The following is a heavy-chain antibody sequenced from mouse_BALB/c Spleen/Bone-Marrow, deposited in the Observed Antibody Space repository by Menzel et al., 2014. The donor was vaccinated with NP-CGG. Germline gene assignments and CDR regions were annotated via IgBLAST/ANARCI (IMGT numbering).Heavy chain of an antibody. CDR3: ARERSGGYWYFDV. V-gene: IGHV1-77*01. CDR1: GYTFTDYV. CDR2: IYPGSGST. Sequence: QVQLQQSGPELVKPGASVKVSCKASGYTFTDYVISWVKQRTGQGLEWIGEIYPGSGSTYYNEKFKGKATLTADKSSNTAYMQLSSLTSEDSAVYFCARERSGGYWYFDVWGAGTTVTVSS. D-gene: IGHD1-1*02. J-gene: IGHJ1*01.